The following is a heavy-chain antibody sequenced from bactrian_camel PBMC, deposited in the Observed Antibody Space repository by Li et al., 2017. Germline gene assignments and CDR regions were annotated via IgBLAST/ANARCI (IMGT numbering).Heavy chain of an antibody. V-gene: IGHV3S53*01. J-gene: IGHJ7*01. D-gene: IGHD1*01. Sequence: HVQLVESGGGSVQAGESLRLSCVASGYTLPMNMGWFRRLLGQEREGVAAIAGDGITDYADPVKGRFTISKDDGKNTVYLEMHSLKPEDTGMYYCATEERSLIGEPCKNAQMQRPMDYWGKGTQVTVS. CDR2: IAGDGIT. CDR1: GYTLPMN.